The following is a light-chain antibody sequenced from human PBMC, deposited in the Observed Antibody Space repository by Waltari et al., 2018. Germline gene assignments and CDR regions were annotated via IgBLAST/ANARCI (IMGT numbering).Light chain of an antibody. CDR3: QQRSNWHGH. J-gene: IGKJ2*01. V-gene: IGKV3D-11*01. CDR1: QGVSSY. Sequence: EIVLTQSPATLSLSPGERATLPCRASQGVSSYLAWYQQKPGQAPRLLIYDASNRATGIPARFSGSGPGTDFTLTISSLEPEDFAVYYCQQRSNWHGHFGQGTKLEIK. CDR2: DAS.